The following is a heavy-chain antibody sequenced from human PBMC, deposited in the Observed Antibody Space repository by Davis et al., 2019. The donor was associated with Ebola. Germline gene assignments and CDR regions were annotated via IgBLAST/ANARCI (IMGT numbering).Heavy chain of an antibody. D-gene: IGHD3-22*01. J-gene: IGHJ6*02. CDR2: IYHSGST. V-gene: IGHV4-4*02. Sequence: SETLSLTCAVSGGSISSSNWWSWVRQPPGKGLEWIGEIYHSGSTNYNPSLKSRVTISVDKSKNQFSLKLSSVTAADTAVYYCARDKAQSYYGSPAYNYYNNGVDVWGQGTTVTVSS. CDR3: ARDKAQSYYGSPAYNYYNNGVDV. CDR1: GGSISSSNW.